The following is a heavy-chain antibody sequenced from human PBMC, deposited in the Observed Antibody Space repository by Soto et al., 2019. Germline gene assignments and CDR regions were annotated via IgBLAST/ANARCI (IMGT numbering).Heavy chain of an antibody. CDR3: ARELVPSYGYDSYYYGMDV. Sequence: ASVKVSCKASGYTFTSYYMHWVRQAPGQGLEWMGIINPSGGSTSYAQKLQGRVTMIRDTSTSTVYMELSSLRFEDTAVYYCARELVPSYGYDSYYYGMDVWGQGTTVTVSS. D-gene: IGHD5-18*01. V-gene: IGHV1-46*01. CDR2: INPSGGST. CDR1: GYTFTSYY. J-gene: IGHJ6*02.